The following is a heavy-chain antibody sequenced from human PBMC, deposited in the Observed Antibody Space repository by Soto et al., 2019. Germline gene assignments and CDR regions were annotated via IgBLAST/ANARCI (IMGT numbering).Heavy chain of an antibody. D-gene: IGHD5-18*01. J-gene: IGHJ6*02. CDR1: GGSRGRGVCC. CDR3: ARDPMIKLWPVYVMEG. Sequence: TVCLTCPFSGGSRGRGVCCLSWISQHPGKGLEWIGYIYYSGSTYYNPSLKSRVTISVDTSKNQFSLKLSSVTAADTAVYYCARDPMIKLWPVYVMEGWGPGTTVNVS. V-gene: IGHV4-31*03. CDR2: IYYSGST.